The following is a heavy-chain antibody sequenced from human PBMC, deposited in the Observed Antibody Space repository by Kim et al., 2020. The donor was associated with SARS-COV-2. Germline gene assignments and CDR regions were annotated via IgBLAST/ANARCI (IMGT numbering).Heavy chain of an antibody. CDR1: GYTLTELS. CDR3: ATSAPVGPLNWFDP. Sequence: ASVKVSCKVSGYTLTELSMHWVRQAPGKGLEWMGGFDPEDGETIYAQKFQGRVTMTEDTSTDRAYMELSSLRSEDTAVYYCATSAPVGPLNWFDPWGQGTLVTVSS. J-gene: IGHJ5*02. V-gene: IGHV1-24*01. CDR2: FDPEDGET. D-gene: IGHD1-26*01.